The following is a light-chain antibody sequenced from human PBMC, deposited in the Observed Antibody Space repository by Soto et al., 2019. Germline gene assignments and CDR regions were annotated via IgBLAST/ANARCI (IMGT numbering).Light chain of an antibody. CDR2: DAS. Sequence: EIVLTQSPATLSLSPGERATLSCRASQSVSNYLAWFQQKPGQAPRLLIYDASNRATGIPARFSGSGSVTDFTLPISSLEPEDFAVYYCQQRSSWPLLTFGGGTKVEI. CDR3: QQRSSWPLLT. CDR1: QSVSNY. J-gene: IGKJ4*01. V-gene: IGKV3-11*01.